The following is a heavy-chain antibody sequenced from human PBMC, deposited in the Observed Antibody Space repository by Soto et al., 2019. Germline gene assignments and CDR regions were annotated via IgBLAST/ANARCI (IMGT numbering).Heavy chain of an antibody. CDR1: GFTFDDYA. CDR2: ISWNSGSI. CDR3: AKVAAVPPHLDYYYYMDV. D-gene: IGHD3-3*02. J-gene: IGHJ6*03. Sequence: PGGSLRLSCAASGFTFDDYAMHWVRQAPGKGLEWVSGISWNSGSIGYADSVKGRFTISRDNAKNSLYLQMNSLRAEDTALYYCAKVAAVPPHLDYYYYMDVWGKGTTVTVSS. V-gene: IGHV3-9*01.